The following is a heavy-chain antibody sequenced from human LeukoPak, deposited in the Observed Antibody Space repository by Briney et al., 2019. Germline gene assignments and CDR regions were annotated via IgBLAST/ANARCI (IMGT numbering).Heavy chain of an antibody. CDR1: GFTFSSYG. V-gene: IGHV3-33*01. CDR3: ARGPGIAAAGTYY. Sequence: GGSLRLSCAASGFTFSSYGMHRVRQAPGKGLEWVAVIWYDGSNKYYADSVKGRFTISRDNSKNTLYLQMNSLRAEDTAVYYCARGPGIAAAGTYYWGQGTLVTVSS. CDR2: IWYDGSNK. J-gene: IGHJ4*02. D-gene: IGHD6-13*01.